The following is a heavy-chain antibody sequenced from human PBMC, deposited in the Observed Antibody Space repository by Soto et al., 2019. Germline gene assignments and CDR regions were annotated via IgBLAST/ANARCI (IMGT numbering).Heavy chain of an antibody. CDR2: ISGSGGST. Sequence: EVQLLESGGGLVQPGGSLRLSCAASGFTFSSYAMSWVRQAPGKGLEWVSAISGSGGSTYYADSVKGRFTISRDNSKNTVYLQMNSLRAEDTAVYYCAKAPRYCCSTSCSRGYYYYYYMDVWGKGTTVTVSS. J-gene: IGHJ6*03. D-gene: IGHD2-2*01. CDR3: AKAPRYCCSTSCSRGYYYYYYMDV. V-gene: IGHV3-23*01. CDR1: GFTFSSYA.